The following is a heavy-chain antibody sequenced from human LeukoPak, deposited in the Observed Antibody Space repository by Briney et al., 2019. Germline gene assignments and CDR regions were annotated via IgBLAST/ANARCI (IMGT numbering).Heavy chain of an antibody. Sequence: GGSLRLSCAASGFTFSNYWMIWVRQAPGKGLEWVGNIKQDGSEKRYADSVRGRFSISRDNAQTSLYLQMNSLRAEDTAVYYCARASDPWLQLTWGEGTLVSVSS. CDR1: GFTFSNYW. V-gene: IGHV3-7*05. CDR3: ARASDPWLQLT. CDR2: IKQDGSEK. J-gene: IGHJ5*02. D-gene: IGHD5-24*01.